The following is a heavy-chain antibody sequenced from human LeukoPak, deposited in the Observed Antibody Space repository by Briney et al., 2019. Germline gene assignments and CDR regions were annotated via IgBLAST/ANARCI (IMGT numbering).Heavy chain of an antibody. CDR1: GYTLTELS. CDR3: VRVTLLGELLLDY. CDR2: FDPEDGET. V-gene: IGHV1-24*01. J-gene: IGHJ4*02. D-gene: IGHD1-26*01. Sequence: ASVKVSCKVSGYTLTELSMHWVRQAPGKGLEWMGGFDPEDGETIYTQKFQGRVTMTEDTSTDTAYMELSSLRSDDTAVYYCVRVTLLGELLLDYWGQGTLVTVSS.